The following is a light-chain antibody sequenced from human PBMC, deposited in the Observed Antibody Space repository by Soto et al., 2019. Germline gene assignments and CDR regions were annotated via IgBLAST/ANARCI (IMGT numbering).Light chain of an antibody. CDR2: KAS. CDR1: QTISSW. Sequence: DIQMTQSPSTLSGSVGDRVTITCRASQTISSWLAWYQQKSGKAPKLLIYKASTLKSGVPSRFSGSGSWTDFTLTISSLQPDDFATYYCQHYNSYSEAFGQGTKVELK. CDR3: QHYNSYSEA. V-gene: IGKV1-5*03. J-gene: IGKJ1*01.